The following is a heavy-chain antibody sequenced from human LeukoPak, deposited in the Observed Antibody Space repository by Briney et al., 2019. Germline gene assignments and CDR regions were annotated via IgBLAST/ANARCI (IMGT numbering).Heavy chain of an antibody. CDR2: INPNSGGT. CDR1: GYTFTGYY. J-gene: IGHJ6*02. CDR3: ARVLDYYDSSGPSYYYYYGMDV. V-gene: IGHV1-2*02. Sequence: ASVKVSCKASGYTFTGYYMHWVRQAPGQGLEWMGWINPNSGGTNYAPKFQGRVTMTRDTSISTAYMELSRLRSDDTAVYYCARVLDYYDSSGPSYYYYYGMDVWGQGTTVTVSS. D-gene: IGHD3-22*01.